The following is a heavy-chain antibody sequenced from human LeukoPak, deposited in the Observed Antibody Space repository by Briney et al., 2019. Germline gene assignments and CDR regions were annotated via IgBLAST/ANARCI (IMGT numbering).Heavy chain of an antibody. CDR2: ITAYNGNT. CDR1: VYTFTTYG. D-gene: IGHD2-2*01. V-gene: IGHV1-18*04. J-gene: IGHJ5*02. Sequence: ASVKVSCKASVYTFTTYGISGLRQAPGQGLEWWGWITAYNGNTNNEQKLKGRVTMTTATSTSTAYMELSSLRYDDTAVYYCARDEGNCSSTSCYLGAGNRFDPWGQGTLVTVSS. CDR3: ARDEGNCSSTSCYLGAGNRFDP.